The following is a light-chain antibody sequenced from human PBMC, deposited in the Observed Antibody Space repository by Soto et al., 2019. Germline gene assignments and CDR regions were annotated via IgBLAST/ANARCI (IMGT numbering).Light chain of an antibody. J-gene: IGLJ3*02. CDR3: VLYLGNDMV. CDR2: STN. Sequence: QTVVTQEPSFSVSPGGTVTLTCALSSGSVSASYYPSWYQLTPGQAPRTLIYSTNTRSSGVPDRFSGSILGNKAALTITGAQADDESDYSCVLYLGNDMVFGGGTQLTVL. V-gene: IGLV8-61*01. CDR1: SGSVSASYY.